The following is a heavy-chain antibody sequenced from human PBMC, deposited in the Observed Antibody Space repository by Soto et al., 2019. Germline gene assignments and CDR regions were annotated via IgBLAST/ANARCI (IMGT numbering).Heavy chain of an antibody. J-gene: IGHJ4*02. CDR3: VRQRYSTVWARIDY. V-gene: IGHV4-39*01. CDR1: GGSISGSTYY. D-gene: IGHD3-16*02. CDR2: IYFSGST. Sequence: SETLSLTCTVSGGSISGSTYYWGWIRQPPGKGLEWIGTIYFSGSTYYNPPLKSRVTISVDTSKNQFSLKLSSVTAADTAVYYCVRQRYSTVWARIDYWGQGTLVTVS.